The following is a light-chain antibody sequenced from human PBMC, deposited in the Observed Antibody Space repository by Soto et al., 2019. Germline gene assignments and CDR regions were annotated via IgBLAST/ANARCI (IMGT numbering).Light chain of an antibody. CDR3: ATWDAILGRRVL. V-gene: IGLV1-47*01. CDR1: RSNIGSHY. Sequence: QSVVTQPPSASGAPGQWVTLSCSGSRSNIGSHYISWYQHLPGTAPKRLIYKDSQRPSGVPDRFSGSKSGTSASLAIGGLRSEDEGSYYCATWDAILGRRVLFGGGTKLTVL. CDR2: KDS. J-gene: IGLJ3*02.